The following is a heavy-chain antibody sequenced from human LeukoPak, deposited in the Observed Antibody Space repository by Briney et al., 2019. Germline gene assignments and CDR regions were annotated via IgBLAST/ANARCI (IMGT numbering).Heavy chain of an antibody. CDR3: AKDRHGDYTSDY. D-gene: IGHD4-17*01. CDR1: GFIFGSYG. CDR2: TPYHGVSR. Sequence: PGGSLRLSCAASGFIFGSYGMHWVRQAPVKGLEWVAFTPYHGVSRYYTESVKGRFTISRDNSKSTLYLQMNSLRIEDTAVYYCAKDRHGDYTSDYWGQGTLVIASS. V-gene: IGHV3-30*02. J-gene: IGHJ4*02.